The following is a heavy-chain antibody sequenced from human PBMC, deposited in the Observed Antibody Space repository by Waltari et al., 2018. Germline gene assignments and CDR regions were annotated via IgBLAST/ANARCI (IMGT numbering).Heavy chain of an antibody. Sequence: QVQLQESGPGLVKPSETLSLTCTVSGGSISSHYWSWIRQPPGKGLEWIGYIYYSGSTNYNPSLTRRVTISVDTSKNQFSLKLSSVTAADTAVYYCARAPLEWLLFPYYMDVWGKGTTVTVSS. CDR1: GGSISSHY. CDR3: ARAPLEWLLFPYYMDV. D-gene: IGHD3-3*01. V-gene: IGHV4-59*11. J-gene: IGHJ6*03. CDR2: IYYSGST.